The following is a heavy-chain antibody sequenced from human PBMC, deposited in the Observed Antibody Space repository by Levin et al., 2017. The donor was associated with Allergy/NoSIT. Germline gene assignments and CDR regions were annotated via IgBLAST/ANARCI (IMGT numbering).Heavy chain of an antibody. CDR1: GNSFTGYY. Sequence: NSGGSLRLSCKASGNSFTGYYVHWVRQAPGQGLEWMGSINYNSGGTNYGQKLQGRLTMTRDTSISTAYMELSRLRSDDTAVFFCAKSRGSGVVADTLVHWGQGTLVAVSS. V-gene: IGHV1-2*02. CDR3: AKSRGSGVVADTLVH. CDR2: INYNSGGT. J-gene: IGHJ4*02. D-gene: IGHD3-3*01.